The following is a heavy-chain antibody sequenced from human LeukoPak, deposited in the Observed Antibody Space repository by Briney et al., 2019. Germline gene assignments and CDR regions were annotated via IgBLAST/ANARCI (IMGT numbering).Heavy chain of an antibody. CDR1: GGSISNGDYY. J-gene: IGHJ3*02. D-gene: IGHD3-3*01. CDR2: ISYTWNT. CDR3: ARQRFLEWFPGENAFDI. V-gene: IGHV4-30-4*01. Sequence: PSETLSLTCSVSGGSISNGDYYWSWIRQPPGKGLEWIGYISYTWNTYYNPSLKSRFTISVDTSKNQFSLRLTSVTAADTAVYYCARQRFLEWFPGENAFDIWGQGTMVTVSS.